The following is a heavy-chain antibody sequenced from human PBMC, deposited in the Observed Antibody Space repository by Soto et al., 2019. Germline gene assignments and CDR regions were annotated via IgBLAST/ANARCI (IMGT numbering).Heavy chain of an antibody. V-gene: IGHV3-33*01. CDR2: IWYDGTNK. J-gene: IGHJ4*02. Sequence: PRLSCAASGFTFSTYGMHWVRQAPGKGLEWLAIIWYDGTNKFYADSVKGRFTVSRDNYKNTLYLQMNGLRAEDTAVYYCATDGPRIAVAGTYPDHWGQGTLVTVSS. CDR3: ATDGPRIAVAGTYPDH. CDR1: GFTFSTYG. D-gene: IGHD6-19*01.